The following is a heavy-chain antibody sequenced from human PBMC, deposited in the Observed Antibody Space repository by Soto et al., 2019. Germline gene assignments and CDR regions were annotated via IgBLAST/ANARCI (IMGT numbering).Heavy chain of an antibody. CDR1: GGSISSGGYS. CDR2: IYHSGST. V-gene: IGHV4-30-2*01. D-gene: IGHD2-21*02. J-gene: IGHJ4*02. Sequence: QLQLQESGSGLVKPSQTLSLTCAVSGGSISSGGYSWSWIRQPPGKGLEWIGYIYHSGSTYYNPSLKSRVTISVDRSKNQFSLKLSSVTAADTAVYYCARNTYCGGDCYSGSVLDYWGQGTLVTVSS. CDR3: ARNTYCGGDCYSGSVLDY.